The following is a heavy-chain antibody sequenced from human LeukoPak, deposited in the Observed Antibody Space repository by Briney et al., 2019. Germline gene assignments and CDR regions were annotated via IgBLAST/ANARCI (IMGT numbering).Heavy chain of an antibody. CDR1: GGSFSAYY. CDR2: INYSGST. Sequence: SETLSLTCAVYGGSFSAYYWSWIRQPPGKGLEWIGEINYSGSTNYNPSLKSRVTISVDTSKNQFSLKLNSVTAADTAVYYCARGSKRQFGYSYEYYFDYWGQGTLVTVSS. J-gene: IGHJ4*02. V-gene: IGHV4-34*01. D-gene: IGHD5-18*01. CDR3: ARGSKRQFGYSYEYYFDY.